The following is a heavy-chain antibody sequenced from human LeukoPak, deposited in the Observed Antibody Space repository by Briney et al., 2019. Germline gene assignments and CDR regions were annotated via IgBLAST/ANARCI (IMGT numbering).Heavy chain of an antibody. Sequence: ASVKVSCKASGYTFTNHYLHWVRQAPGQGLEWLGIVNPSGGSLGLVSPSGGSTSYAQKFQGRVTLTSDTSTSTVYMELSSLRSEDTAMYYCARIDHRSGYSLHYWGQGTLVTVSS. D-gene: IGHD3-22*01. J-gene: IGHJ4*02. V-gene: IGHV1-46*01. CDR3: ARIDHRSGYSLHY. CDR2: VNPSGGSLGLVSPSGGST. CDR1: GYTFTNHY.